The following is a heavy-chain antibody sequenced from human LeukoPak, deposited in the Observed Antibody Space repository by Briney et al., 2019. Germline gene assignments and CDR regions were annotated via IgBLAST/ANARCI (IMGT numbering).Heavy chain of an antibody. CDR3: ARHDPWYYDSSGYYLTD. CDR1: GYTFTSYA. D-gene: IGHD3-22*01. Sequence: ASVKVSCKASGYTFTSYAMHWVRRAPGQRLEWMGWINAGNGNTKYSQKFQGRVTITRDTSASTAYMELSSLRSEDTAVYYCARHDPWYYDSSGYYLTDWGQGTLVTVSS. V-gene: IGHV1-3*01. J-gene: IGHJ4*02. CDR2: INAGNGNT.